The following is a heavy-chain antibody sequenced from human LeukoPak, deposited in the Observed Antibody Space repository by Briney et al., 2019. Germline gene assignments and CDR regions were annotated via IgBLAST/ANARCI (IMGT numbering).Heavy chain of an antibody. Sequence: SQTLSLTCAISGDSVSSNSAAWNWIRQSPSRGLEWLGRTYYRSKWYNDYAVSVKSRITINPDTSKNQFSLQLNSVTPEDTAVYYCARVPGGSGYFGFDAFDIWGQGTMVTVSS. V-gene: IGHV6-1*01. J-gene: IGHJ3*02. CDR1: GDSVSSNSAA. CDR2: TYYRSKWYN. CDR3: ARVPGGSGYFGFDAFDI. D-gene: IGHD3-22*01.